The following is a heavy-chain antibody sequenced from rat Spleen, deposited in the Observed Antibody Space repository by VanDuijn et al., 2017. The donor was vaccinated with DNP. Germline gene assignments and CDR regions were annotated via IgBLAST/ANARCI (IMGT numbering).Heavy chain of an antibody. V-gene: IGHV5-22*01. J-gene: IGHJ2*01. CDR3: ARPMDYYSGGFAY. CDR2: ISYDGGST. D-gene: IGHD1-1*01. Sequence: EVQLVESGGGLVQPGRSLKLSCAASGFTFSDYYMAWVRQAPTKGLEWVAYISYDGGSTYYGDSVKGRFTISRDNAKSTLYLQMNSLRSEDMATYYCARPMDYYSGGFAYWGQGVMVTVSS. CDR1: GFTFSDYY.